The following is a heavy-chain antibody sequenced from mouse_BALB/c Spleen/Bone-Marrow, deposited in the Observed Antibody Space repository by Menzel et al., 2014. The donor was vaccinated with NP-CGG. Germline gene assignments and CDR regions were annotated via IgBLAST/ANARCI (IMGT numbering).Heavy chain of an antibody. J-gene: IGHJ3*01. CDR1: GYTFTSYT. D-gene: IGHD4-1*01. CDR2: IVPSSGYT. CDR3: AREARTGAWFAY. Sequence: VKLMESGADLARPGASVKMSCKASGYTFTSYTIQWVKRRPGQGLEWVGYIVPSSGYTDYNQNFKDKTTLTADKSSSTAYMQLSSLTSADSAVYYCAREARTGAWFAYWGQGTLVTVSA. V-gene: IGHV1-4*02.